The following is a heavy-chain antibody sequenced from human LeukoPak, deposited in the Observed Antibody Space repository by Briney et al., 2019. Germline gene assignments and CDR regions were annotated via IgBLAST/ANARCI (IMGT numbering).Heavy chain of an antibody. CDR3: ARDSIRQQYYYMDV. J-gene: IGHJ6*03. CDR1: GFTFSSYG. Sequence: GGSLRLSCAASGFTFSSYGMHWVRQAPGKGLEWVAFIRYDGSNKYYADSVKGRFTISRDNSKNTLYLQMNSLRAEDTAVYYCARDSIRQQYYYMDVWGKGTTVTVSS. D-gene: IGHD2-21*01. V-gene: IGHV3-30*02. CDR2: IRYDGSNK.